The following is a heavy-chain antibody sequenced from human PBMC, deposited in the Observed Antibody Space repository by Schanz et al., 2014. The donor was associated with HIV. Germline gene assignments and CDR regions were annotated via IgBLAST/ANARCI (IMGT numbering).Heavy chain of an antibody. CDR1: GFTFHDYT. J-gene: IGHJ6*02. Sequence: EVQLVESGGLVVQPGGSLRLSCAASGFTFHDYTMHWVRQAPGEGLEWVSLISWDGRSTYYADSVKGRFTVSRDNSKNSLYLQMSSLKTDDTALYYCAKNLRSGYPQYSGMVVWGQGTTVTVSS. V-gene: IGHV3-43*01. CDR2: ISWDGRST. D-gene: IGHD3-22*01. CDR3: AKNLRSGYPQYSGMVV.